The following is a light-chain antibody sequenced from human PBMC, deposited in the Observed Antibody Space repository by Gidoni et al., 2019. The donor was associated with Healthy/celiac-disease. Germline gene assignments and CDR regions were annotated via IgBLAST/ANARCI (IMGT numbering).Light chain of an antibody. Sequence: DIQMTQSPSSLSASVGDRVTITCRASQSISSYLNWYQQKPGKAPKLLISAASSLQSGVPSMFSGSGSGTDFTLTISSLRPEDFATYYCQQSYSTPQGLTFGGGTKVEIK. CDR2: AAS. J-gene: IGKJ4*01. CDR1: QSISSY. V-gene: IGKV1-39*01. CDR3: QQSYSTPQGLT.